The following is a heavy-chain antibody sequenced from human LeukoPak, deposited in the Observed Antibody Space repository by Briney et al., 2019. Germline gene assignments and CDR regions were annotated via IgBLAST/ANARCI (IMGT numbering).Heavy chain of an antibody. J-gene: IGHJ4*02. Sequence: SQTLSLTCAIFGDSVSSNSGAWNWIRQSPSRGLEWLGRAYYRAQWYNDYAFSVKGRIAINADTSKNHFSLQLNSENPEDTAVYYCAREEAGTYGFQYWGQGTLVTVSS. CDR3: AREEAGTYGFQY. CDR1: GDSVSSNSGA. D-gene: IGHD3-10*01. CDR2: AYYRAQWYN. V-gene: IGHV6-1*01.